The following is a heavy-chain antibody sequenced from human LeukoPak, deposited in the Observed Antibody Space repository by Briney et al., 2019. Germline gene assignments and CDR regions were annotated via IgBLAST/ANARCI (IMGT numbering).Heavy chain of an antibody. V-gene: IGHV4-39*07. CDR3: ARVSSQQQLVFYFDY. Sequence: SETLSLTCTVSGGSISSSSYYWGWIRQPPGKGLEWIGSIYYSGSTYYNPSLKSRVTISVDTSKNQFSLKLSSVTAADTAVYYCARVSSQQQLVFYFDYWGQGTLVTVSS. CDR1: GGSISSSSYY. CDR2: IYYSGST. D-gene: IGHD6-13*01. J-gene: IGHJ4*02.